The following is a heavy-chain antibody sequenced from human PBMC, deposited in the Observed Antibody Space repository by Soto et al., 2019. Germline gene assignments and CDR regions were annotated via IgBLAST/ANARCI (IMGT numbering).Heavy chain of an antibody. CDR1: GGSFSGYY. J-gene: IGHJ6*02. CDR2: INHSGST. D-gene: IGHD1-26*01. CDR3: ARGLSGRYSGSYRLNYYYYGMDV. V-gene: IGHV4-34*01. Sequence: SETLSLTCSVYGGSFSGYYWSWIRQPPGKGLEWIGEINHSGSTNYNPSLKSRVTISVDTSKNQFSLKLSSVTAADTAVYYCARGLSGRYSGSYRLNYYYYGMDVWGQGTTVTVSS.